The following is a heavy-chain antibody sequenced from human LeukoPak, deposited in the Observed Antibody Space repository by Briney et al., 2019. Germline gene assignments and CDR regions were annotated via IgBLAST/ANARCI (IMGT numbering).Heavy chain of an antibody. J-gene: IGHJ4*02. CDR2: INSDGSST. CDR1: GFTFSSYW. V-gene: IGHV3-74*01. Sequence: GGSLRLSCAASGFTFSSYWMHWVRQAPGKGLAWVSRINSDGSSTTYADSVKGRFTISRDNAKNTLYLQMNSLRAEDTAVYYCARADTYYDILTGYYFDYWGQGTLVTVSS. D-gene: IGHD3-9*01. CDR3: ARADTYYDILTGYYFDY.